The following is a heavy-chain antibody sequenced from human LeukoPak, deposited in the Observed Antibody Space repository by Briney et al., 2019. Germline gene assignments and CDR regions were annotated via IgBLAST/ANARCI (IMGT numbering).Heavy chain of an antibody. CDR2: IYYSGST. J-gene: IGHJ4*02. CDR1: GGSISSGGYY. D-gene: IGHD3-10*01. CDR3: ARDPGYYPDY. V-gene: IGHV4-31*03. Sequence: SSETLSLTCTVPGGSISSGGYYWSWIRQHPGKGLEWIGYIYYSGSTYYNPSLKSRVTISVDTSNNQFSLKLSSVTAADTAVYYCARDPGYYPDYWGQGTLVTVSS.